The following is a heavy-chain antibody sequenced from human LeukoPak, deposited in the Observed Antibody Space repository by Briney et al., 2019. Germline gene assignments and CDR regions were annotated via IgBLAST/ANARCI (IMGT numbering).Heavy chain of an antibody. V-gene: IGHV4-34*01. CDR2: INHSGST. CDR3: ARASGATDWFDP. J-gene: IGHJ5*02. Sequence: SETLSLTCAVYGGSFSDYYWSWIRQPPGKGLEWIGEINHSGSTNYNPSLKSRVTISVDTSKNQFSLKLSSVTAADTAVYYCARASGATDWFDPWGQGTLVTVSS. CDR1: GGSFSDYY.